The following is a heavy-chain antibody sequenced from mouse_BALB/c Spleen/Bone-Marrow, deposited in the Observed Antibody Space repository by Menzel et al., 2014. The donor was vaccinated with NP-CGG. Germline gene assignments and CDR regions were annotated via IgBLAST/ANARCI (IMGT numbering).Heavy chain of an antibody. CDR2: IDPANGNT. CDR1: GFNIKDTY. D-gene: IGHD4-1*01. CDR3: ARWEYYAMDY. V-gene: IGHV14-3*02. Sequence: EVMLVGSGAELVKPGASVKLSCTASGFNIKDTYMHWVKQRPEQGLEWIGRIDPANGNTKYDPKFQGKATITADTSSNTAYLQLSSLTSEDTAVYYCARWEYYAMDYWGQGTSVTVSS. J-gene: IGHJ4*01.